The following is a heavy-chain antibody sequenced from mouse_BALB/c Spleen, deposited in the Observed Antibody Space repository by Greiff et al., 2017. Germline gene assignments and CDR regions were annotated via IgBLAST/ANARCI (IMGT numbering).Heavy chain of an antibody. V-gene: IGHV1-42*01. CDR1: GYSFTDYY. Sequence: EVQLQQSGPELVKTGASVKISCKASGYSFTDYYMHWVKQSPEKSFEWIGEINPSTGGTSYNQKFKGKATLTVDKSSSTAYMQLSSLTSEDSAVYYCAREGGDGYIDYWGQGTTLTVSS. CDR2: INPSTGGT. J-gene: IGHJ2*01. CDR3: AREGGDGYIDY. D-gene: IGHD2-3*01.